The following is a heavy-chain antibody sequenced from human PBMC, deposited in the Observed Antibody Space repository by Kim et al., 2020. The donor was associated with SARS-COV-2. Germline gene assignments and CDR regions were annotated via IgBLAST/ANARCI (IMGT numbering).Heavy chain of an antibody. D-gene: IGHD1-26*01. CDR2: IYPGDFDT. V-gene: IGHV5-51*01. CDR3: ARQKVGGAGGGAFDI. J-gene: IGHJ3*02. Sequence: GESLKISCKGSGYSFTSYWIGWVRQMPGKGLEWMGIIYPGDFDTRYRPSFQGQVTISADRSSSTAYLQWSSLKASDTAFYYCARQKVGGAGGGAFDIWGQGTMVTVSS. CDR1: GYSFTSYW.